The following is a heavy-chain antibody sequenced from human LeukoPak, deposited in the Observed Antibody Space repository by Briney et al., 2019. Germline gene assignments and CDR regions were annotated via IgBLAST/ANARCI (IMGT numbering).Heavy chain of an antibody. V-gene: IGHV3-9*03. Sequence: GGSLRLSSAASGFTFDDYAMHWVRQAPGKGLEWVSDISWNSGSIGYADSVKGRFTISRDNAKNSLYLQMNSLRAEDMALYYCAKDTGGFDPWGQGTLVTVSS. CDR3: AKDTGGFDP. CDR1: GFTFDDYA. CDR2: ISWNSGSI. J-gene: IGHJ5*02.